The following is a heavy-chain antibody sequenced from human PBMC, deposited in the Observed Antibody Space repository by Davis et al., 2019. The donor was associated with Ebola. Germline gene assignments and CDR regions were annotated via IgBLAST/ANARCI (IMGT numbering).Heavy chain of an antibody. Sequence: GESLKISCAASGFTFSNYAMSWVRQAPGKGLEWVALISYDGTNKYYADSVKGRFTISRDNSKNTLYLQMNSLRAEDTAVYYCARVDGLRFGALSPNYFDPWGQGTLVTVSS. J-gene: IGHJ5*02. V-gene: IGHV3-30*04. CDR2: ISYDGTNK. D-gene: IGHD3-10*01. CDR3: ARVDGLRFGALSPNYFDP. CDR1: GFTFSNYA.